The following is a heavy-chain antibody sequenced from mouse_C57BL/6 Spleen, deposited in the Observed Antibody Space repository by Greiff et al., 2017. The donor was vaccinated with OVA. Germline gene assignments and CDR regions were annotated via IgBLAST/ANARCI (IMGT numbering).Heavy chain of an antibody. V-gene: IGHV5-6*01. CDR2: ISSGGSYT. CDR1: GFTFSSYG. CDR3: ARHVVGYYGY. Sequence: EVQRVESGGDLVKPGGSLKLSCAASGFTFSSYGMSWVRQTPDKRLEWVATISSGGSYTYYPDSVKGRFTISRDNAKNTLYLQMSSLKSEDTAMYYCARHVVGYYGYWGQGTTLTVSS. D-gene: IGHD2-3*01. J-gene: IGHJ2*01.